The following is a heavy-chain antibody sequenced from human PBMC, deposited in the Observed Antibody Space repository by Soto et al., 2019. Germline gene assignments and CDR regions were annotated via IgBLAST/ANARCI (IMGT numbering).Heavy chain of an antibody. J-gene: IGHJ4*02. Sequence: QVQLVQSGAEVKKPGSSVKVSCKASGGTFSSYAISWVRQAPGKGLEWMGGIIPICGTANYAQQFQGRVTITADKSTSTADMELSSMRSEDTSVYYCARDQSSSWSSFDYWGQGTLVTGSS. CDR1: GGTFSSYA. CDR3: ARDQSSSWSSFDY. V-gene: IGHV1-69*06. D-gene: IGHD6-13*01. CDR2: IIPICGTA.